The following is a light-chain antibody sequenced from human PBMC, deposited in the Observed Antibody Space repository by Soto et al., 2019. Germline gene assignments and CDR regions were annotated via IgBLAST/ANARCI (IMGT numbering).Light chain of an antibody. J-gene: IGKJ2*01. Sequence: EIVMTQSPATLSVSPGERATLSCRASQSIGSNLAWYQQTPGQGPRLLIYGASTRATGIPAWFSGSGSGTEFTLTISSLQSEDFAVYYCQQYNSWPRTFGQGTKLDIK. CDR3: QQYNSWPRT. CDR1: QSIGSN. CDR2: GAS. V-gene: IGKV3-15*01.